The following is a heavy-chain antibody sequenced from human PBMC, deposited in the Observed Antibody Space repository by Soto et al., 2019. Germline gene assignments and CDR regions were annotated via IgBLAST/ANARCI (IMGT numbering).Heavy chain of an antibody. J-gene: IGHJ4*02. CDR2: IYYTGAT. V-gene: IGHV4-4*02. CDR1: SGSISTGNW. Sequence: QVELQESGPRLVKSSGTLSLTCEVSSGSISTGNWWSWVRQPPGKGLEWIGEIYYTGATNYNPSLKSRVTMTMGKSKDQFSPILTSATAADTAVYYCARVFSSGRGLMYYFDFWGQGILVSVSS. D-gene: IGHD3-16*01. CDR3: ARVFSSGRGLMYYFDF.